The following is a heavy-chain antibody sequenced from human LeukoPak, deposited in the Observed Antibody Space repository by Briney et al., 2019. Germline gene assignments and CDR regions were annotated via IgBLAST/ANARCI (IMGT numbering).Heavy chain of an antibody. CDR1: GGSIRSYY. CDR3: ASGERGYSYGPLDY. J-gene: IGHJ4*02. D-gene: IGHD5-18*01. V-gene: IGHV4-59*08. Sequence: KTSETLSLTCTVSGGSIRSYYWSWIRQPPGKGLEWIGYIFYAGSTTYNPSLKSRVTISIDTSKNQFSLKLNSVTAADTAVCYCASGERGYSYGPLDYWGQGTLVTVSS. CDR2: IFYAGST.